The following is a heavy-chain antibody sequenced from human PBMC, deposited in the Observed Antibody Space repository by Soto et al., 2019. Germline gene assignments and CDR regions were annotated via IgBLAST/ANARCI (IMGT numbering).Heavy chain of an antibody. CDR3: ARDKDRQQLGGNYYYIMDV. D-gene: IGHD3-3*02. V-gene: IGHV1-69*12. Sequence: QVQLVQSGAEVKKPGSSVKVSCKASGGTFSSSAFSWVRQAPGQGLEWMGGIMPIFRTPDYAQKLPGRVTITADESTSTAYMELSSLTSEDTGVYYCARDKDRQQLGGNYYYIMDVWGQGTTVTVSS. CDR2: IMPIFRTP. CDR1: GGTFSSSA. J-gene: IGHJ6*02.